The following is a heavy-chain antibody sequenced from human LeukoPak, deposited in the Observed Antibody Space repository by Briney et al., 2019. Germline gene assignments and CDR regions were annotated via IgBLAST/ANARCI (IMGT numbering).Heavy chain of an antibody. CDR3: AKDRVVTIFGVVSREGWSDGMDV. V-gene: IGHV3-43*01. D-gene: IGHD3-3*01. Sequence: PGGSLRLSYAASGFTFDDYTMHWVRQAPGKGLEWVSLISWDGGSTYYADSVKGRFTISRDNSKNSLYLQMNSLRTEDTALYYCAKDRVVTIFGVVSREGWSDGMDVWGQGTTVTVSS. CDR1: GFTFDDYT. J-gene: IGHJ6*02. CDR2: ISWDGGST.